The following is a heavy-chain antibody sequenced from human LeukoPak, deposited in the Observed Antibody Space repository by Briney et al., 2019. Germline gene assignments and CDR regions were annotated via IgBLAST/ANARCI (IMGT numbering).Heavy chain of an antibody. Sequence: SVKVSCKASGGTFSSYAISWVRQAPGQGLEWMGGIIPIFGTANYAQKFQGRVTITADESTSTACMELSSLRSEDTAVYYCASSLPGIAVAGTFYYYGMDVWGQGTTVTVSS. CDR1: GGTFSSYA. CDR3: ASSLPGIAVAGTFYYYGMDV. D-gene: IGHD6-19*01. V-gene: IGHV1-69*01. CDR2: IIPIFGTA. J-gene: IGHJ6*02.